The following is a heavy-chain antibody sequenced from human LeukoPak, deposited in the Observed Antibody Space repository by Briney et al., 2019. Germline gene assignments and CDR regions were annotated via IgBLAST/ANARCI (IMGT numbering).Heavy chain of an antibody. D-gene: IGHD4-17*01. V-gene: IGHV3-23*01. CDR2: ISSSSSFL. CDR1: GFTFSSYA. J-gene: IGHJ4*02. Sequence: PGGSLRLSCAASGFTFSSYAMSWVRQAPGKGLEWVSSISSSSSFLYYGDSVKGRFTISRDNSKNTLCLQMNSLRAEDTAVYYCAKSREGQLLRCLDYWGQGTLVTVSS. CDR3: AKSREGQLLRCLDY.